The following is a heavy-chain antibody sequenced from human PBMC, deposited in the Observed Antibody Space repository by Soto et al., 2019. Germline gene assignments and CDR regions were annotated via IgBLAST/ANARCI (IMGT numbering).Heavy chain of an antibody. CDR2: IWYDGSNK. V-gene: IGHV3-33*01. D-gene: IGHD5-12*01. CDR1: GFTFSSYG. Sequence: PGGSLRLSCAASGFTFSSYGMHWVRQAPGKGLEWVAVIWYDGSNKYYADSVKGRFTISRDNSKNTLYLQMNSLRDEDTAVYYCARDKSGYDSVCHWGQGILVTVSS. CDR3: ARDKSGYDSVCH. J-gene: IGHJ4*02.